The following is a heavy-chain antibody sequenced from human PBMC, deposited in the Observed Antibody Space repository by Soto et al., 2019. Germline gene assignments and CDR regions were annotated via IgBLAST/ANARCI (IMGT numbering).Heavy chain of an antibody. D-gene: IGHD5-12*01. V-gene: IGHV3-30*03. CDR1: GFTFSSYG. Sequence: GGSLRLSCAASGFTFSSYGMHWVREAPGKGLEWVAVISYDGSNKYYADSVKGRFTISRDNSKNTLYLQMNSLRAEDTAVYYCALRDGYNLEHDAFDIWGQGTMVTVSS. CDR2: ISYDGSNK. J-gene: IGHJ3*02. CDR3: ALRDGYNLEHDAFDI.